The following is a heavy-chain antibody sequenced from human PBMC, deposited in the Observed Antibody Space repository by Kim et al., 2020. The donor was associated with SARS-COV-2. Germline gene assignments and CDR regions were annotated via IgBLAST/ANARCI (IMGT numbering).Heavy chain of an antibody. CDR3: ARVLTMVRGEYYFDY. V-gene: IGHV1-69*13. J-gene: IGHJ4*02. CDR1: GGTFSSYA. Sequence: SVKVSCKASGGTFSSYAISWVRQAPGQGLEWMGGIIPIFGTANYAQKFQGRVTSTADESTSTAYMELSSLRSEDTAVYYCARVLTMVRGEYYFDYWGQGTLVTVSS. CDR2: IIPIFGTA. D-gene: IGHD3-10*01.